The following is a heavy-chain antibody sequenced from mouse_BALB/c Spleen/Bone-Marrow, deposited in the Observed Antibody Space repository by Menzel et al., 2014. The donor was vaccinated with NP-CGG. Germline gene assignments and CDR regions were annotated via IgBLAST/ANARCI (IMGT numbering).Heavy chain of an antibody. CDR3: TRGGSSPYYFDY. V-gene: IGHV1-69*02. CDR2: IYPSDSYT. D-gene: IGHD1-1*01. CDR1: GYTFTSYW. J-gene: IGHJ2*01. Sequence: QVHLQQPGAELVRPGASVKLSCKASGYTFTSYWINWVKQRPGQGLEGIGNIYPSDSYTNYNQKFKDKATLTVDKSSTTAYMQLSSPTSEDSAVYYCTRGGSSPYYFDYWGQGTTLTVSS.